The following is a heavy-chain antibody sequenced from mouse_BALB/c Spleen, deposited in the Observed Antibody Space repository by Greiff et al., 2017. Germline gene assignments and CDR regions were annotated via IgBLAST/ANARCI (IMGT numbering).Heavy chain of an antibody. D-gene: IGHD1-1*01. Sequence: VQLQESGAELARPGASVKMSCKASGYTFTSYTMHWVKQRPGQGLEWIGYINPSSGYTNYNQKFKDKATLTADKSSSTAYMQLSSLTSEDSAVYYCARENYYDNYYAMDYWGQGTSVTVSS. CDR1: GYTFTSYT. J-gene: IGHJ4*01. CDR3: ARENYYDNYYAMDY. V-gene: IGHV1-4*01. CDR2: INPSSGYT.